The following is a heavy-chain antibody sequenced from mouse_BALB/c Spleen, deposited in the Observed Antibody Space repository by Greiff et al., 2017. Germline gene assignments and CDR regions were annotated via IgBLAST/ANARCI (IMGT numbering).Heavy chain of an antibody. CDR2: IYPGNGDT. Sequence: QVQLQQPGAELVKPGASVKMSCKASGYTFTSYNMHWVKQTPGQGLEWIGAIYPGNGDTSYNQKFKGKATLTADKSSSTAYMQLSSLTSEDSAVYYCAREGLGGFDYWGQGTTLTVSS. CDR3: AREGLGGFDY. CDR1: GYTFTSYN. D-gene: IGHD3-1*01. V-gene: IGHV1-12*01. J-gene: IGHJ2*01.